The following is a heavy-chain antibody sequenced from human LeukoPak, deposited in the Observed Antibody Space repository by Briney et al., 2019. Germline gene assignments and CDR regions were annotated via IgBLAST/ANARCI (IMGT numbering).Heavy chain of an antibody. CDR1: EFSVGSNY. CDR2: INRDGTST. J-gene: IGHJ4*02. D-gene: IGHD2-15*01. CDR3: ARERLNNIAVVVAAMDY. Sequence: GGSLRLSCAASEFSVGSNYMTWVRQAPGKGLEWVSRINRDGTSTSYADSVKGRFTISRDNAKNTLSLQMNSLRAEDTSVYYCARERLNNIAVVVAAMDYWGQGTLVTVSS. V-gene: IGHV3-74*01.